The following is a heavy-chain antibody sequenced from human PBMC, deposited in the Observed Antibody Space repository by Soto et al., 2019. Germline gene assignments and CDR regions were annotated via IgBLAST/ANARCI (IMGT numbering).Heavy chain of an antibody. CDR3: ARDGYSGSFFFDY. CDR1: GGTFRSYT. Sequence: XVKVSCKASGGTFRSYTISWVRQAPGQCLEWMGRIIPILGIANYAQKFQGRVTITAVKSTSTAYMELSSLRSEDTAVYYCARDGYSGSFFFDYWGQGTLVTVSS. J-gene: IGHJ4*02. D-gene: IGHD5-12*01. V-gene: IGHV1-69*04. CDR2: IIPILGIA.